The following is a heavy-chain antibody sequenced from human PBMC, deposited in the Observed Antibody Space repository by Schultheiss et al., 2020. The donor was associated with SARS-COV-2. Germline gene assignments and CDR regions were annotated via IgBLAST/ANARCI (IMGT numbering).Heavy chain of an antibody. V-gene: IGHV3-64*04. D-gene: IGHD4-17*01. J-gene: IGHJ3*02. CDR3: VADWTTVTTSDAFDI. Sequence: GRSLRLSCAASGFTFSSYAMHWVRQAPGKGLEYVSAISSNGGSTYYADSVKGRFTISRDNAKNSLYLQMNSLRAEDTAVYYCVADWTTVTTSDAFDIWGQGTMVTVSS. CDR1: GFTFSSYA. CDR2: ISSNGGST.